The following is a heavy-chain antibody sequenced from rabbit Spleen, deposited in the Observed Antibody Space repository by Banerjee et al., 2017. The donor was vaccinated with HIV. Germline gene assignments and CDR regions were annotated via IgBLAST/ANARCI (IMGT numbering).Heavy chain of an antibody. D-gene: IGHD1-1*01. J-gene: IGHJ4*01. CDR3: ARDLIGVIGWNFNL. CDR2: IDAGSSGDT. CDR1: GFSFSSSYW. Sequence: QEQLEESGGRLVQPGGSLTLTCTASGFSFSSSYWICWVRQAPGKGLEWIACIDAGSSGDTYYASWAKGRFTISRTSSTTVTLQMTSLTAADTATYFCARDLIGVIGWNFNLWGPGTLVTV. V-gene: IGHV1S45*01.